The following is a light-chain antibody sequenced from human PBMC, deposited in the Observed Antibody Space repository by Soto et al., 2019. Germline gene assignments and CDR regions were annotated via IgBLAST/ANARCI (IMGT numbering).Light chain of an antibody. Sequence: EIVLTQSPGILSLSPGERATLSCRASQSVSSSYLAWYQQKPGQAPXLLIYAASSRATGIPDRFSGSGSGTEFTLTISRLEPEDFAVYDCQQYGSSGTFGQGTKVDIK. CDR3: QQYGSSGT. J-gene: IGKJ1*01. CDR1: QSVSSSY. CDR2: AAS. V-gene: IGKV3-20*01.